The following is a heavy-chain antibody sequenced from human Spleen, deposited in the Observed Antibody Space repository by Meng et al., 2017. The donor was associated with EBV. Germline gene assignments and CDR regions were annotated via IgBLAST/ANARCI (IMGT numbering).Heavy chain of an antibody. Sequence: QVQLQQSGPGPVKPSQTISLTCAISGDSVSNINGGWNWIRQSPSRGLEWLGRTYYRSKWYNDYAVSVKGRITINPDTTKNQVSLQLNSVTPEDTAVYYCAGVGSTISTDWFDTWGQGTLVTVSS. V-gene: IGHV6-1*01. CDR3: AGVGSTISTDWFDT. CDR2: TYYRSKWYN. J-gene: IGHJ5*02. CDR1: GDSVSNINGG. D-gene: IGHD3-9*01.